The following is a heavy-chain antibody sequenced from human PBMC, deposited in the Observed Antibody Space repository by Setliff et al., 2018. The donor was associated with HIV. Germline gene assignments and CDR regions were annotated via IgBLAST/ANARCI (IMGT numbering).Heavy chain of an antibody. CDR1: GSSISNGYY. Sequence: SETLSLTCAVSGSSISNGYYWGWIRQPPGKGLEWIGSIYYSGSTYYNPSLNSRVTISVDASKNQFSLKLSSVTAADTAVYYCASLPPLYDSSGYYFDYWGQGTLVTVSS. J-gene: IGHJ4*02. V-gene: IGHV4-38-2*01. CDR3: ASLPPLYDSSGYYFDY. D-gene: IGHD3-22*01. CDR2: IYYSGST.